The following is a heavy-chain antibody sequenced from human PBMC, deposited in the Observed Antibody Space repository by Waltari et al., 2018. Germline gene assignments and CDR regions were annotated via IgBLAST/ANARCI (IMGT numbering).Heavy chain of an antibody. CDR1: GYTFTSYY. J-gene: IGHJ6*02. Sequence: QVQLVQSGAEVKKPGASVKVSCKASGYTFTSYYLHWVRQAPGQGLEWMGIINPSGGSTSYAQKFQGRVTMTRDTSTSTVYMELSSLRSEDTAVYYCARDPTLVGVYYYGMDVWGQGTTVIVSS. V-gene: IGHV1-46*01. CDR3: ARDPTLVGVYYYGMDV. D-gene: IGHD2-15*01. CDR2: INPSGGST.